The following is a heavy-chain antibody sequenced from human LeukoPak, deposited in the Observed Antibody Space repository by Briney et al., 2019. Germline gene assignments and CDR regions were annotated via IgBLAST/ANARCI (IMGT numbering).Heavy chain of an antibody. D-gene: IGHD3-16*02. CDR3: ARDFGYRDY. CDR2: VRQDGSQK. J-gene: IGHJ4*02. CDR1: GFSFSSYW. Sequence: GGSLRLSCRASGFSFSSYWMSWVRQAPGKGLEWVANVRQDGSQKYYLDSVKGRFTISRDNAKNSLYLQMDSLRVEDTAVYYCARDFGYRDYWGQGTPVTVSS. V-gene: IGHV3-7*03.